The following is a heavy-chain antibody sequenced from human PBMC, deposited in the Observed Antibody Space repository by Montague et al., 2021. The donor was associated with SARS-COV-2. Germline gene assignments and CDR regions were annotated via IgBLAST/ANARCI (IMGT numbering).Heavy chain of an antibody. Sequence: CAISGDSVASNSPSWDWVRQDLSRGLEWLGRTYYRSKWYNDYAVSVRGRVTINPDTSKHQFSLQLNSVTPEDTAIYYCTSGREGNYNVMDVWGQGTTVTVSS. D-gene: IGHD1-1*01. CDR1: GDSVASNSPS. CDR3: TSGREGNYNVMDV. CDR2: TYYRSKWYN. V-gene: IGHV6-1*01. J-gene: IGHJ6*02.